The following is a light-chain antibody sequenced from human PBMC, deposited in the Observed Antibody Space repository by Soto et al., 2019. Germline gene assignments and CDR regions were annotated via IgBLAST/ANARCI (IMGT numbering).Light chain of an antibody. V-gene: IGLV1-51*01. J-gene: IGLJ3*02. CDR3: VTWDTSLRTGV. CDR2: NNN. Sequence: QSVLTQPPSVSAAPGQKVTISCSGSRSNIGNNYVAWYQQFPGTVPKLLIYNNNGRPSGTPDRFSGSASGTSATLTITGLQTGDEADYFCVTWDTSLRTGVIGGGIKLTVL. CDR1: RSNIGNNY.